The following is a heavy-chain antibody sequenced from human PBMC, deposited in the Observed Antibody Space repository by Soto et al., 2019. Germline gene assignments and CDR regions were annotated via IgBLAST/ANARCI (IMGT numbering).Heavy chain of an antibody. CDR1: GFTFSNYN. J-gene: IGHJ4*02. CDR2: ISSTTNYI. V-gene: IGHV3-21*01. CDR3: ARESEDLTSNFDY. Sequence: GGSLRLSCVASGFTFSNYNMNWVRQAPGKGLEWVSSISSTTNYIYYADSMKGRFTVSRDNAKNSVYLEMNSLSAEDTAVYYCARESEDLTSNFDYWGQGTLVTAPQ.